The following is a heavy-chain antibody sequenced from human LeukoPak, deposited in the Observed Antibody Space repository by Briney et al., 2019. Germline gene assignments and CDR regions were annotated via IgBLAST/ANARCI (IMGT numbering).Heavy chain of an antibody. Sequence: GGSLRLSCAVSGFSFSIYWMSWVRQAPGKGLEWVANIKQDGSEKYYMDSVKGRFTISRDNAKNSLYLQMNGLRAEDTAVYYCAREWNGYDCVGEDYWGQGTLVTVSS. D-gene: IGHD5-12*01. J-gene: IGHJ4*02. CDR1: GFSFSIYW. CDR2: IKQDGSEK. CDR3: AREWNGYDCVGEDY. V-gene: IGHV3-7*01.